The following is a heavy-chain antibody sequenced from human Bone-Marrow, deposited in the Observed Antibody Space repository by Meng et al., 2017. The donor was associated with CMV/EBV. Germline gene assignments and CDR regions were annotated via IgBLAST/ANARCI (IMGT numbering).Heavy chain of an antibody. J-gene: IGHJ4*02. V-gene: IGHV3-48*03. CDR3: ASEIYCSSTSCLDY. CDR2: ISSSGSII. Sequence: GESLKISCAASGFTFSSYEMNWVHQAPGKGLEWVSYISSSGSIIYYVDSVKGRFTISRDNAKNSLYLQMNSLRAEDTAVYYCASEIYCSSTSCLDYWGQGTLVTGS. D-gene: IGHD2-2*01. CDR1: GFTFSSYE.